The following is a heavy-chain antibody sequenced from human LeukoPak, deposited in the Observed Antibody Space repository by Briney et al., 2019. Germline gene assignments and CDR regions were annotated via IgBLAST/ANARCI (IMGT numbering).Heavy chain of an antibody. CDR3: ARTRGTHISREYWDS. Sequence: SVKVSCKTSGYTFTGNFMHWVRQAPGQGPEWMGWINPNNGDTNYAQKFQGRVTMTRVTSITTAYMELSSLRSDDTAVYYCARTRGTHISREYWDSWGQGTLVTVSS. J-gene: IGHJ4*02. D-gene: IGHD2-8*02. V-gene: IGHV1-2*02. CDR2: INPNNGDT. CDR1: GYTFTGNF.